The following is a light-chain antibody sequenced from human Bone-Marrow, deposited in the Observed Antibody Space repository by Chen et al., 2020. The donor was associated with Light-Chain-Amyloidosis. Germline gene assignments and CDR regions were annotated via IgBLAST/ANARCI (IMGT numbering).Light chain of an antibody. CDR2: RDT. CDR3: QSADSSGTYEVI. Sequence: SYELTQPPSVAVSPGQTARFTCSGDDLPTKYAYWYQHKPGQTPVLVIHRDTERPSGISERFSGSSSGTTATLTISGVQAEDEADYHCQSADSSGTYEVIFGGGTKLTVL. V-gene: IGLV3-25*03. J-gene: IGLJ2*01. CDR1: DLPTKY.